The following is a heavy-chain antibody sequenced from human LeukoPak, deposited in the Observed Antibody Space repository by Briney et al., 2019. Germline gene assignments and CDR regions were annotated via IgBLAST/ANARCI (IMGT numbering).Heavy chain of an antibody. J-gene: IGHJ4*02. Sequence: GGSLRLSCAASGFTFDDYGMSWVRQAPGKGLEWVSTIGGSGGSTFYADSVKGRFTISRDNSKNTLYLQVNSLRAEDTALYYCAKENSGWAFDYWGQGALVTVSS. CDR2: IGGSGGST. D-gene: IGHD6-19*01. CDR1: GFTFDDYG. CDR3: AKENSGWAFDY. V-gene: IGHV3-23*01.